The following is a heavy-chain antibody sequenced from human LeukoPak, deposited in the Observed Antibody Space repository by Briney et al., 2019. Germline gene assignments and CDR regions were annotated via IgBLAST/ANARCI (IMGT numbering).Heavy chain of an antibody. CDR2: IWYDGSNK. D-gene: IGHD2-15*01. Sequence: GGSLGLSCAASGFTFSSYGMHWVRQAPGKGLEWVAVIWYDGSNKYYADSVKGRFTISRDNSKNTLYLQMNSLRAEDTAVYYCAREVVAAPYCFDYWGQGTLVTVSS. CDR3: AREVVAAPYCFDY. V-gene: IGHV3-33*01. J-gene: IGHJ4*02. CDR1: GFTFSSYG.